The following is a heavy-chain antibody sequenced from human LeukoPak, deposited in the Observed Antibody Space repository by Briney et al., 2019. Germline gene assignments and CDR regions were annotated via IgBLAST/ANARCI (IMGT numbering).Heavy chain of an antibody. D-gene: IGHD1-14*01. Sequence: SETLSLTCAVYGGSFSGYYWSWIRQPPGKGLEWIGEINHSGSTNYNPSLKSRVTISVDTSKNQFSLKLGSVTAADTAVYYCARDGAIVWNHGRYYYYYMDVWGKGTTVTVSS. CDR1: GGSFSGYY. CDR3: ARDGAIVWNHGRYYYYYMDV. V-gene: IGHV4-34*01. J-gene: IGHJ6*03. CDR2: INHSGST.